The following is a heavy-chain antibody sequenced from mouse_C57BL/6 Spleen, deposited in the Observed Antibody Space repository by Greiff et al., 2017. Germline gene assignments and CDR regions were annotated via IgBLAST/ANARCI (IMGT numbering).Heavy chain of an antibody. J-gene: IGHJ4*01. CDR3: TRDGYYGSSYGMDY. CDR1: GFTFSSYA. D-gene: IGHD1-1*01. V-gene: IGHV5-9-1*02. Sequence: EVKLVESGEGLVKPGGSLKLSCAASGFTFSSYAMSWVRQTPEKRLEWVAYISSGGDYTYYADTVKGRFTISRDNARNTLYLQMSSLKSEDTAMYYCTRDGYYGSSYGMDYWGQGTSVTVSS. CDR2: ISSGGDYT.